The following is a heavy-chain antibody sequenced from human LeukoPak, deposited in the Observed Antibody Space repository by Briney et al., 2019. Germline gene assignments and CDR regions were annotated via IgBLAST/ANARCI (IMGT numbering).Heavy chain of an antibody. Sequence: RAGGSLRLSCAASGFTFSSYAMSWVRQAPGKGLEWVSAISGSGGSTYYADSVKGRFTISRDNSKNTLYLQMNSLRAEDTAVYYCAKDQVVSPYLFDYGMDVWGQGTTVTVSS. V-gene: IGHV3-23*01. CDR3: AKDQVVSPYLFDYGMDV. J-gene: IGHJ6*02. D-gene: IGHD3-22*01. CDR2: ISGSGGST. CDR1: GFTFSSYA.